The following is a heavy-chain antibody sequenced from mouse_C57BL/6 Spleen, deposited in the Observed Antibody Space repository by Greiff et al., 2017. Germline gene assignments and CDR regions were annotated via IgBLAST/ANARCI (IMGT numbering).Heavy chain of an antibody. CDR3: TTANWNFDY. J-gene: IGHJ2*01. V-gene: IGHV14-4*01. Sequence: EVQLVESGAELVRPGASVKLSCTASGFNIKDDYMHWVKQRPEQGLEWIGWIDPENGDTEYASKFQGKATITADTSSNTAYMPLSSLTSEDTAVYYCTTANWNFDYWGQGTTLTVSS. CDR1: GFNIKDDY. CDR2: IDPENGDT. D-gene: IGHD4-1*01.